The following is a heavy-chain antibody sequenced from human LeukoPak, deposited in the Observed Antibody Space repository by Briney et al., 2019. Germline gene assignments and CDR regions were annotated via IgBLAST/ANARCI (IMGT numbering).Heavy chain of an antibody. CDR2: IYYSGST. V-gene: IGHV4-39*07. D-gene: IGHD6-19*01. J-gene: IGHJ1*01. CDR3: AGLGEYFQH. CDR1: GGSISSSSYY. Sequence: PSETLSLTCTVSGGSISSSSYYWGWIRQPPGKGLEWIGSIYYSGSTYYNPSLKSRVTISVDTSKNQFSLKLSSVTAADTAVYYCAGLGEYFQHWGQGTLVTVSS.